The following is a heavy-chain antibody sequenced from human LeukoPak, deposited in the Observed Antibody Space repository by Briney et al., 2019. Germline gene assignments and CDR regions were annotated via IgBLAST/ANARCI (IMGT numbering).Heavy chain of an antibody. D-gene: IGHD3-3*01. CDR1: GYTFTSYY. V-gene: IGHV1-46*01. Sequence: ASVKVSCKASGYTFTSYYMHWVRQAPGQGLEWMGIINPSGGSTSYAQKFQGRVTMTRDTSTSTVYMELSSLRSEDTAVYYCARDLYYDFWSGYINYYYYGMDVWGQGTTATVSS. CDR3: ARDLYYDFWSGYINYYYYGMDV. J-gene: IGHJ6*02. CDR2: INPSGGST.